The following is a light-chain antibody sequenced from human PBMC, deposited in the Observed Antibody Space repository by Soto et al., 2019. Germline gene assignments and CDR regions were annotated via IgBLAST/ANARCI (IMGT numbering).Light chain of an antibody. CDR2: GNS. CDR1: SSNIGAGYH. J-gene: IGLJ2*01. Sequence: QSVLTQPPSVSGAPGQRVTISCSGSSSNIGAGYHVHWYQQLPGAAPKLLISGNSNRPSGVPDRFSGSTSDTSASLAITGLQPEDEADYYCQAYDSSLSGVVFGGGTKLTVL. V-gene: IGLV1-40*01. CDR3: QAYDSSLSGVV.